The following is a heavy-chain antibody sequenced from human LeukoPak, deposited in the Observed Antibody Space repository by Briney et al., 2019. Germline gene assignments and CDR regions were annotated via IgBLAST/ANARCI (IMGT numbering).Heavy chain of an antibody. D-gene: IGHD6-6*01. CDR3: ARDLAAARLDF. CDR1: GYTFTDHG. CDR2: IWSDESQE. J-gene: IGHJ4*02. Sequence: GGSLRLSCAASGYTFTDHGMHWVRQAPGKGLEWVANIWSDESQEYYADTVKGRFTISRDVSKNTLYLQMNSLRVEDTAVYYCARDLAAARLDFRGQGTLVTVSS. V-gene: IGHV3-33*01.